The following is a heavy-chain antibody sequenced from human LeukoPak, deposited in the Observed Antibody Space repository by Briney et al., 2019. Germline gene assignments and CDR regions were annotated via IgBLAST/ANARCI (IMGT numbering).Heavy chain of an antibody. CDR1: GFAFSSYS. J-gene: IGHJ4*02. CDR3: ARVTFYGSGSLSFDY. V-gene: IGHV3-48*01. D-gene: IGHD3-10*01. Sequence: GGSLRLSCVASGFAFSSYSMNWVRQAPGKGLEWVSYISSSSSTIYYADSVKGRFTISRDNAKNSLYLQMNSLRAEDTAVYYCARVTFYGSGSLSFDYWGQGTLVTVSS. CDR2: ISSSSSTI.